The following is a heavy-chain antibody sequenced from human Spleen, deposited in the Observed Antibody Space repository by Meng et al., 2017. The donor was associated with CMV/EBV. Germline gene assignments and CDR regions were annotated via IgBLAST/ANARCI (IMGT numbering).Heavy chain of an antibody. CDR3: ARDRGVVDYYYYGMDV. J-gene: IGHJ6*02. V-gene: IGHV1-18*04. D-gene: IGHD3-10*01. CDR2: ISAYNGNT. CDR1: GYSFSSYY. Sequence: ASVKVSCKASGYSFSSYYIHWVRQAPGQGLEWMGWISAYNGNTNYAQKLQGRVTMTTDTSTSTAYMELRSLRSDDTAVYYCARDRGVVDYYYYGMDVWGQGTTVTVSS.